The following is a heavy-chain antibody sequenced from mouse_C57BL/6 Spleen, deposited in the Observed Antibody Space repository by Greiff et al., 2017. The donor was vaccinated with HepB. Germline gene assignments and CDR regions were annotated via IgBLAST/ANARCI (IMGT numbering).Heavy chain of an antibody. CDR2: ISSGSSTI. Sequence: EVKLQESGGGLVKPGGSLKLSCAASGFTFSDYGMHWVRQAPEKGLEWVAYISSGSSTIYYADTVKGRFTISRDNAKNTLFLQMTSLRSEDTAMYYCARRTESDYYAMDYWGQGTSVTVSS. J-gene: IGHJ4*01. CDR1: GFTFSDYG. V-gene: IGHV5-17*01. CDR3: ARRTESDYYAMDY. D-gene: IGHD6-2*01.